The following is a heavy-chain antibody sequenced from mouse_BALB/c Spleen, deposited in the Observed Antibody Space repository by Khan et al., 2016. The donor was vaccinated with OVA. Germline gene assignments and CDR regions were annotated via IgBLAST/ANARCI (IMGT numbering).Heavy chain of an antibody. Sequence: DLVKPGASVKLSCKASGYTFTSYWINWIKQRHGQGLEWIGRIATGSGSNYYNEMFKGKATLNVDTSSSTAYIQLSSLSSKVSAVYFCARDNYYGSTCYAMDYWGQGTSVTVSS. V-gene: IGHV1S41*01. CDR1: GYTFTSYW. CDR3: ARDNYYGSTCYAMDY. J-gene: IGHJ4*01. D-gene: IGHD1-1*01. CDR2: IATGSGSN.